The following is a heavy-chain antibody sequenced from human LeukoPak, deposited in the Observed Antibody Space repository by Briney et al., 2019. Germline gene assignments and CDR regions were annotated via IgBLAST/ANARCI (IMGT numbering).Heavy chain of an antibody. CDR2: ISGGGDST. J-gene: IGHJ4*02. V-gene: IGHV3-23*01. D-gene: IGHD4-17*01. Sequence: PGGSLRLPCAASGFTFSSYAMSWARQAPGKGLEWVSGISGGGDSTYYADSVKGRFTISRDNSKNTLYLQMNSLRGEGTAVYYCAKHGDSFGIYFDFWGQGTLVTVSS. CDR1: GFTFSSYA. CDR3: AKHGDSFGIYFDF.